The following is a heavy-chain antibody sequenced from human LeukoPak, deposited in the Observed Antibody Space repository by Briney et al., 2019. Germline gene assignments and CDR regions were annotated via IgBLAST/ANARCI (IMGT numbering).Heavy chain of an antibody. V-gene: IGHV4-59*01. J-gene: IGHJ5*02. CDR2: IYYSGST. Sequence: SETLSLTCTVSGGSISSYYWSWIRQPPGKGLEWIGYIYYSGSTNYNPSLKSRVTISVDTPKNQFSLKLSSVTAADTGVYYCARDSSSWYGSFDPWGQGTLVTVSS. D-gene: IGHD6-13*01. CDR3: ARDSSSWYGSFDP. CDR1: GGSISSYY.